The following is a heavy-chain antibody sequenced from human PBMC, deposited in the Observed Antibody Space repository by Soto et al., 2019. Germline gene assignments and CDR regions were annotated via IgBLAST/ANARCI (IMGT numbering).Heavy chain of an antibody. D-gene: IGHD3-16*01. V-gene: IGHV3-23*01. J-gene: IGHJ4*02. CDR3: AKGGQGSPVAWGFDS. Sequence: PGGSLRLSCKASGFTLNNYAVSWVRQAPGKGLEWVSALSGGTDSAYYADSVKGRFTNSRDTSKNTLYLQMNTLRAEDTAVYYCAKGGQGSPVAWGFDSWGQGTLVTVSS. CDR2: LSGGTDSA. CDR1: GFTLNNYA.